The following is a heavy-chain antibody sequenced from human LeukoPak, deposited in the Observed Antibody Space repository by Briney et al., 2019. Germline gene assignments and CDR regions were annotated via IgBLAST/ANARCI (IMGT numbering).Heavy chain of an antibody. D-gene: IGHD3-3*02. V-gene: IGHV3-23*01. Sequence: GGSLRLSCVPSGFTFSRFAMWWGRQAPGRGLEWISSVGGTGDKTHYTDSVKGRFTISRDNSKNTIYLHMSALSPAGTALYPRETPPYPTLPDSHYLYYYLDVWGEGTTVIVSS. CDR3: ETPPYPTLPDSHYLYYYLDV. CDR2: VGGTGDKT. J-gene: IGHJ6*03. CDR1: GFTFSRFA.